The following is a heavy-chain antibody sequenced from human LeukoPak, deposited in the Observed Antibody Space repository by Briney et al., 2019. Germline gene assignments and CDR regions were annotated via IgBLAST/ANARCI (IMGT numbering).Heavy chain of an antibody. V-gene: IGHV4-39*07. CDR1: GGSISSSSYY. CDR3: ARDRGLWFGELYCDY. CDR2: IYYSGST. J-gene: IGHJ4*02. Sequence: SETLSLTCTVSGGSISSSSYYWGWIRQPPGKGLEWIGSIYYSGSTYYNPSLKSRVTISVDTSKNQFSLKLSSVTAADTAVYYCARDRGLWFGELYCDYWGQGTLVTVSS. D-gene: IGHD3-10*01.